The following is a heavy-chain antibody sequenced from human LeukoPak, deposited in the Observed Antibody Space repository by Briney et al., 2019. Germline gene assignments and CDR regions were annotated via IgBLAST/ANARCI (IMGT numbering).Heavy chain of an antibody. CDR3: ARKATSGWYYFDC. CDR2: INHSGST. D-gene: IGHD6-19*01. CDR1: GGSFSGYY. J-gene: IGHJ4*02. V-gene: IGHV4-34*01. Sequence: SETLSLTCAVYGGSFSGYYWSWIRQPPGKGLEWIGEINHSGSTNYNPSLKSRVTMSVDTSKNQFSLKLSSVTAVDTAVYYCARKATSGWYYFDCWGQGTLVTVSS.